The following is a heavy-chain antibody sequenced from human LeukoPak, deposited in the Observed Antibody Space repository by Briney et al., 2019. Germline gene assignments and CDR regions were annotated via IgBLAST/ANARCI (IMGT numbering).Heavy chain of an antibody. CDR1: GGSISSSSYY. V-gene: IGHV4-61*05. J-gene: IGHJ5*02. CDR3: ARNIVATSGWFDP. CDR2: IYYSGST. Sequence: SETLSLTCTVSGGSISSSSYYWGWIRQPPGKGLEWIGYIYYSGSTNYNPSLKSRVTISVDTSKNQFSLKLSSVTAADTAVYYCARNIVATSGWFDPWGQGTLVTVSS. D-gene: IGHD5-12*01.